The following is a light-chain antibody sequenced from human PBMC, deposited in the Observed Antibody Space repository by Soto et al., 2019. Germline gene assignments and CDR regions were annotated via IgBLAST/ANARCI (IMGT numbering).Light chain of an antibody. CDR2: EVS. J-gene: IGLJ1*01. Sequence: QSVLAQPASVSGSPGQSITISCTGTSSDVGGYDYVSWYQIHPGKAPKLMVFEVSNRPSGVSYRFSGSKSGNTASLTISGLQAEDEADYFCSSYSISTAYLFGTGTKVTVL. V-gene: IGLV2-14*01. CDR1: SSDVGGYDY. CDR3: SSYSISTAYL.